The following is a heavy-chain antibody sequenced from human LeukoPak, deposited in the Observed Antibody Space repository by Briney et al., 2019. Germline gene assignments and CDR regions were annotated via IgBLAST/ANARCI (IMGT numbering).Heavy chain of an antibody. CDR3: AKDPNGDYVGGYDM. J-gene: IGHJ3*02. CDR1: GFTFTKYA. V-gene: IGHV3-23*01. D-gene: IGHD3-10*02. CDR2: ISCSGGSV. Sequence: GGSLRLSCAGAGFTFTKYAMRWVRQAPGKGPEWVSGISCSGGSVDYADSVKGRFTISRDNSKNTLYLQMNSLRVEDTALYYCAKDPNGDYVGGYDMRGPGKMVTVSS.